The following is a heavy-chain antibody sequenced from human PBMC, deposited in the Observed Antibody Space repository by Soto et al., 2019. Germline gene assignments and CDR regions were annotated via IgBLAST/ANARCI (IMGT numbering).Heavy chain of an antibody. J-gene: IGHJ4*02. Sequence: GGSLRLSCAASGFTFTSYAMGWFRQAPGKGLECVSVVSRGGSTHYADSVTGRFIVSRDNSKNTVSLQMNSLRADDTAVYYCAKRRGAGGHFDYWGQGALVTVSS. CDR3: AKRRGAGGHFDY. CDR2: VSRGGST. CDR1: GFTFTSYA. V-gene: IGHV3-23*01. D-gene: IGHD2-15*01.